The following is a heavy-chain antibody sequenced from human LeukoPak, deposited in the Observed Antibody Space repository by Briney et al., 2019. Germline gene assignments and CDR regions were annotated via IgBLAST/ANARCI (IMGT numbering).Heavy chain of an antibody. D-gene: IGHD4-17*01. CDR3: ARGDYGDYLPWFDP. Sequence: PSETLSLTCTVSGGSISSGDYYWSWIRQPPGKGLEWIGYVYYSGSTYYNPSLKSRVTISVDTSKNQFSLKLSSVTAADTAVYYCARGDYGDYLPWFDPWGQGTLVTVSS. V-gene: IGHV4-30-4*01. CDR2: VYYSGST. CDR1: GGSISSGDYY. J-gene: IGHJ5*02.